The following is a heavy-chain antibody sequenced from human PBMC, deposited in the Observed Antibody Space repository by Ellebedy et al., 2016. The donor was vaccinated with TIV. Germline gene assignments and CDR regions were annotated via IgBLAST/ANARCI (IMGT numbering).Heavy chain of an antibody. Sequence: SVKVSCXASGGTFSSYAISWVRQAPGQGLEWMGRIIPILGIANYAQKFQGRVTITADKSTSTAYMELSSLRSEDTAVYYCARCDYYGSGSYYMDVWGQGTTVTVSS. CDR1: GGTFSSYA. CDR3: ARCDYYGSGSYYMDV. V-gene: IGHV1-69*04. J-gene: IGHJ6*02. CDR2: IIPILGIA. D-gene: IGHD3-10*01.